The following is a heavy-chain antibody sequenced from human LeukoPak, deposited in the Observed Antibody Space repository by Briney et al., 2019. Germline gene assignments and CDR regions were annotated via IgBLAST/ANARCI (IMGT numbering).Heavy chain of an antibody. CDR2: IYYSGST. CDR3: ARDSGYGMDV. J-gene: IGHJ6*02. Sequence: SETLSLTCTVSSGSISSYYWSWIRQPPGKGLEWIGYIYYSGSTNYNPSLKSRVTISVDTSKNQFSLKLSSVTAADTAVYYCARDSGYGMDVWGQGTTVTVSS. V-gene: IGHV4-59*01. CDR1: SGSISSYY. D-gene: IGHD6-25*01.